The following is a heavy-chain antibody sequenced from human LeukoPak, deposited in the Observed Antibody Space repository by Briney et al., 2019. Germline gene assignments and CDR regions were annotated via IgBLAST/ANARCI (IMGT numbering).Heavy chain of an antibody. CDR2: IWYDGSNK. V-gene: IGHV3-33*01. D-gene: IGHD3-3*01. Sequence: GRSLRLSCAASGFTFSSYGMHWVRQAPGKGLEWVAVIWYDGSNKYYADSVKGRFTISRDNSKNTLYLQMNSLRAEDTAVYYCARDAYYDFWSGYYKHYYGMDVWGQGTTVTVSS. J-gene: IGHJ6*02. CDR3: ARDAYYDFWSGYYKHYYGMDV. CDR1: GFTFSSYG.